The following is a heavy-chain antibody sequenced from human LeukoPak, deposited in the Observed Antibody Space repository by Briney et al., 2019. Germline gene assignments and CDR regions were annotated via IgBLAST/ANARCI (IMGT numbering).Heavy chain of an antibody. CDR3: ALRAYSGSRAGAFDI. Sequence: GASVKVSCKASGYTFTSYGISWVRQAPGQGLEWMGWISAYNGNTNYAQKLQGRVTMTTDTSTSTAYMELRSLRSDDTAVYYCALRAYSGSRAGAFDIWGQGTMVTVSS. CDR1: GYTFTSYG. J-gene: IGHJ3*02. V-gene: IGHV1-18*01. D-gene: IGHD1-26*01. CDR2: ISAYNGNT.